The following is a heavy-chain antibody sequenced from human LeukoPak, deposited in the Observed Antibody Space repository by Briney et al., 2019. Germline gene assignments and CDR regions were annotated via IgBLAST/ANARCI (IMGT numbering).Heavy chain of an antibody. Sequence: GVSLRLSCAASGFTFSSYGMHWVRQAPGKGLEWVAFIRYDGSNKYYADSVKGRFTISRDNSKNTLYLQMNSLRAEDTAVHYCAKDGRGVRTMAATYYYYYGMDVWGQGTTVTVSS. J-gene: IGHJ6*02. CDR1: GFTFSSYG. CDR2: IRYDGSNK. D-gene: IGHD6-25*01. V-gene: IGHV3-30*02. CDR3: AKDGRGVRTMAATYYYYYGMDV.